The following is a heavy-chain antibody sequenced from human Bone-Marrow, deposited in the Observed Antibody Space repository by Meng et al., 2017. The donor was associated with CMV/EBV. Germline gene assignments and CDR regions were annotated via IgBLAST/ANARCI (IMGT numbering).Heavy chain of an antibody. V-gene: IGHV1-2*02. CDR3: ARESSGSYRRFNWFDP. J-gene: IGHJ5*02. Sequence: SGYTFTGYYMHWVRQAPGQGLEWMGWINPNSGGTNYAQKFQGRVTMTRDTSISTAYMELSRLRSDDTAVYYCARESSGSYRRFNWFDPWGQGTLVTVSS. CDR1: GYTFTGYY. D-gene: IGHD1-26*01. CDR2: INPNSGGT.